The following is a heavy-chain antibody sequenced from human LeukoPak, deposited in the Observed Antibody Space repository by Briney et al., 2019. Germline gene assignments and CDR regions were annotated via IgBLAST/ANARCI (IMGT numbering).Heavy chain of an antibody. V-gene: IGHV3-30*04. J-gene: IGHJ4*02. D-gene: IGHD3-9*01. Sequence: GGSLRLSCAASGFTFSSYAMHWVRQAPGKGLEWVAVISYDGSNKYYADSVKGRFTISRDNSKNTLYLQMNSLRAEDTAVYYCARDLDWILFDYWGQGTLVTVSS. CDR3: ARDLDWILFDY. CDR2: ISYDGSNK. CDR1: GFTFSSYA.